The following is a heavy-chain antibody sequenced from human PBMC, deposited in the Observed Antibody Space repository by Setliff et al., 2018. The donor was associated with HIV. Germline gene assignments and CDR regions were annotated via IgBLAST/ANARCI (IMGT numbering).Heavy chain of an antibody. Sequence: GGSLRLSCAASGFTFSSYAMSWVRQAPGRGLEWVSAINGGGDSTYYADSVKGRFTISRDNSKNTLHLQMNSLRADDTAVYYCARRGVCSGGKCPAHAMDVWGQGTRVTVSS. CDR3: ARRGVCSGGKCPAHAMDV. CDR2: INGGGDST. CDR1: GFTFSSYA. V-gene: IGHV3-23*01. D-gene: IGHD2-15*01. J-gene: IGHJ6*02.